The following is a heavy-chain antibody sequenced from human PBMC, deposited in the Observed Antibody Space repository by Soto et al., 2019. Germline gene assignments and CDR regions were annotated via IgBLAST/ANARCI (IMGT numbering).Heavy chain of an antibody. V-gene: IGHV3-11*06. CDR2: ISSSTGYT. Sequence: PVGSLRLSCAASGFTFSDYYMSWIRQAPGKGLEWVSYISSSTGYTQYADSVKGRFSISRDNAKNSLFLQVNSLRAEDTAVYYCARAGDSYGYDYWGQGTLVTVSS. D-gene: IGHD5-18*01. CDR1: GFTFSDYY. J-gene: IGHJ4*02. CDR3: ARAGDSYGYDY.